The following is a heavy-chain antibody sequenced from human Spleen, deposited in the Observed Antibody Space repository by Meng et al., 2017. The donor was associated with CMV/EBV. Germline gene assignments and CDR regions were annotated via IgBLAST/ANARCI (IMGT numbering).Heavy chain of an antibody. V-gene: IGHV3-21*01. CDR1: GGSFSGYY. CDR3: ARDPSNYDGVRDY. J-gene: IGHJ4*02. D-gene: IGHD4-11*01. CDR2: ISSSSSYI. Sequence: ETLSLTCAVYGGSFSGYYWSWIRQPPGKGLEWVSSISSSSSYIYYADSVKGRFTISRDNAKNSLYLQMNSLRAEDTAVYYCARDPSNYDGVRDYWGQGTLVTVSS.